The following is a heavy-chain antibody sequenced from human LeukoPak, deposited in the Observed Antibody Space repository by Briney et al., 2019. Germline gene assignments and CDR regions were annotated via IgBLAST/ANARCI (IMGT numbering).Heavy chain of an antibody. Sequence: GGSLRLSCAASGFTFSSYSVNWVRQAPGKGLEWVSSISSSSSYIYYTNSVKGRFTISRDNAKNSLYLQMNSLRAEDTAVYYCARDRVGAAVFDYWGQGTLVTVSS. V-gene: IGHV3-21*01. CDR3: ARDRVGAAVFDY. CDR1: GFTFSSYS. CDR2: ISSSSSYI. J-gene: IGHJ4*02. D-gene: IGHD2-15*01.